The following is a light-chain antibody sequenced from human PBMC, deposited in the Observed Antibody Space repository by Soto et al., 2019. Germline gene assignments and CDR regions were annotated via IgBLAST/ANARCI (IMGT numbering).Light chain of an antibody. J-gene: IGKJ3*01. CDR3: QQRSNWPS. CDR2: DAS. CDR1: QSVSSY. V-gene: IGKV3-11*01. Sequence: EIVLTQSPATLSLSPGERATLSCRASQSVSSYLAWYQQKPGQAPRLLIYDASNRATGIPARFSGSGSGTDVTLTISSLDPEDFAVYYCQQRSNWPSFGPGTKVDIK.